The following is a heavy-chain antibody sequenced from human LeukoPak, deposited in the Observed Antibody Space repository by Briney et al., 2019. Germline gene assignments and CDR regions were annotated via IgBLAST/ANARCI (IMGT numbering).Heavy chain of an antibody. D-gene: IGHD6-13*01. Sequence: GESLKISCKGSGYSFTSYWIGWVRQMPGKGLEWMGIIYPGDSDTRYSPSFQGQVTISADKSISTAYLQWSSLKASDTAMYYCARPDSSKTPSQDAFDIWGQGTMVTVSS. CDR2: IYPGDSDT. V-gene: IGHV5-51*01. CDR3: ARPDSSKTPSQDAFDI. J-gene: IGHJ3*02. CDR1: GYSFTSYW.